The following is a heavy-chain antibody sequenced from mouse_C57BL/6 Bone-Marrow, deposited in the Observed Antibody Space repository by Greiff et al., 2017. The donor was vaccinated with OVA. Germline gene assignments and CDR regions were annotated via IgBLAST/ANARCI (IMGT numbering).Heavy chain of an antibody. CDR3: ARSLPPLDVDY. Sequence: VQLQQSGAELARPGASVKLSCTASGYTFTSYGISWVKQSPGQGLEWIGEIYPRSGNTYYNETFKGKATLTADKSSSTAYMEHRSLTSEDSAVYVCARSLPPLDVDYWGQGTTLTVSA. CDR1: GYTFTSYG. CDR2: IYPRSGNT. D-gene: IGHD5-5*01. J-gene: IGHJ2*01. V-gene: IGHV1-81*01.